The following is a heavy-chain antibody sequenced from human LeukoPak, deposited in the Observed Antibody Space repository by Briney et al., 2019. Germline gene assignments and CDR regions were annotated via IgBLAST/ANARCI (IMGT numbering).Heavy chain of an antibody. J-gene: IGHJ3*02. V-gene: IGHV4-38-2*02. D-gene: IGHD3-9*01. Sequence: SETLSLTCTVSGYSISSGYYWGWIRQPPGKGLEWIGSIYHSGSTYYNPSLKSRVTISIHTSKNQFSLNLSSVTAADTAVYYCARQEYDILTGRILYTFDIWGQGTMVTVSS. CDR3: ARQEYDILTGRILYTFDI. CDR1: GYSISSGYY. CDR2: IYHSGST.